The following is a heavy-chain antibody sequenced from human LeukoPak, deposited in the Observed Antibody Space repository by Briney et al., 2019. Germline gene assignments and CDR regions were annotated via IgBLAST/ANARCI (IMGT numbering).Heavy chain of an antibody. J-gene: IGHJ4*02. D-gene: IGHD2-21*02. CDR2: IWYDGSNK. V-gene: IGHV3-33*01. CDR3: ASGGCGGDCYSDFDY. Sequence: AGTLTLTCSASGFTFSSYGLEWLPPGPGQGLEWWAVIWYDGSNKYYADYVKGRFTISRDNSKNTLYLQMNSLRAEDTAVYYCASGGCGGDCYSDFDYWGQGTLVTVSS. CDR1: GFTFSSYG.